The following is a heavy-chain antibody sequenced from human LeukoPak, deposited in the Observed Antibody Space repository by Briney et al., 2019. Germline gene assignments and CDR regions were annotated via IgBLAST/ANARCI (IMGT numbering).Heavy chain of an antibody. J-gene: IGHJ4*02. V-gene: IGHV3-66*02. CDR3: TTGLRAADTN. CDR1: GFTVSSNY. D-gene: IGHD6-13*01. Sequence: SGGSLRLSCAASGFTVSSNYMSWVRQAPGKGLEWVSVIYSGGSTYYADSVKGRFTISRDNSKNTLYLQMNSLRAEDTAVYYCTTGLRAADTNWGLGTLVTVSS. CDR2: IYSGGST.